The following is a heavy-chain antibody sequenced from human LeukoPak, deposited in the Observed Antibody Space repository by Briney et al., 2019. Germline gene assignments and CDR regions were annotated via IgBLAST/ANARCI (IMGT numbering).Heavy chain of an antibody. CDR3: ASQSQNYDILTGYYLPLDY. Sequence: SETLSLTCTVSGGSISSSSYYWGWIRQPPGKGLEWIGSIYYSGSTYYNPSLKSRVTISVDTSKNQFSLKLSSVTAADTAVYYCASQSQNYDILTGYYLPLDYWAQGTLVTVSS. CDR1: GGSISSSSYY. D-gene: IGHD3-9*01. V-gene: IGHV4-39*01. CDR2: IYYSGST. J-gene: IGHJ4*02.